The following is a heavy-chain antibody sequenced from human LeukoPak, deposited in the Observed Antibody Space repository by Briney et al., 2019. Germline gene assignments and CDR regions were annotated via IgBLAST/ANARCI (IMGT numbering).Heavy chain of an antibody. CDR1: GGSISSSSYY. V-gene: IGHV4-39*01. CDR2: IYYSRST. J-gene: IGHJ5*02. Sequence: SETLSLTCTVSGGSISSSSYYWGWIRQPPGKGLEWNGRIYYSRSTYYNPSLKSRVTISVDTSKNQFSLKLSSVTAADTAVYYCASEPRYSSSYFFDPWGQGTLVTVSS. D-gene: IGHD6-13*01. CDR3: ASEPRYSSSYFFDP.